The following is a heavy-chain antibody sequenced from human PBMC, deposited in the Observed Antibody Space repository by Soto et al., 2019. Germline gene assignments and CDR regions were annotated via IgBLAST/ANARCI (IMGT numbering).Heavy chain of an antibody. J-gene: IGHJ4*02. D-gene: IGHD2-15*01. Sequence: SETLSLTCAVSGYSISSGYYWGWIRQPPGKGLEWIGSMYHSGSTYYNPSLKSRVTISVDTSKNQFSLKLSSVTAADTAVYYCARTYCSGGSCYFTDCWGQGTLVTVSS. V-gene: IGHV4-38-2*01. CDR2: MYHSGST. CDR1: GYSISSGYY. CDR3: ARTYCSGGSCYFTDC.